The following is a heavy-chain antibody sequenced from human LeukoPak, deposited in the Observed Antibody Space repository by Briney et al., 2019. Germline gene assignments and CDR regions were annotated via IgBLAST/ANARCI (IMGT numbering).Heavy chain of an antibody. CDR3: AKRGVVIRVILVGFHKEAYYFDS. CDR1: GVTLSNYG. J-gene: IGHJ4*02. D-gene: IGHD3-22*01. Sequence: GGSLRLSCAVSGVTLSNYGMAWVRQAPGKGLEWVAGISGSGGRPNYADSVKGRFTISRDNAKNTLYLQMNSLRAEDTAVYFCAKRGVVIRVILVGFHKEAYYFDSWGQGALVSVSS. CDR2: ISGSGGRP. V-gene: IGHV3-23*01.